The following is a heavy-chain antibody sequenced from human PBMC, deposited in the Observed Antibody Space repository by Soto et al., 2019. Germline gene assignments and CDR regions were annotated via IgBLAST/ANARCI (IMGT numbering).Heavy chain of an antibody. J-gene: IGHJ4*02. V-gene: IGHV2-5*02. CDR3: AHRRDGYYGLRSFDS. CDR1: GFSLSTIGVG. CDR2: IYWEDDK. D-gene: IGHD3-10*01. Sequence: QITLKESGPPLVKPTQTLTLTCTFSGFSLSTIGVGVGWVRQPPGKALEWLSLIYWEDDKRYRPSLKSRLTITKDTAKHEVVLTMTNMDPLDTATYYCAHRRDGYYGLRSFDSWGQGTLVTVSS.